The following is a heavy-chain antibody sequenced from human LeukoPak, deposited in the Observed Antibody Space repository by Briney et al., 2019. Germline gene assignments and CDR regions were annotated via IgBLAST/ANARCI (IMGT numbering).Heavy chain of an antibody. Sequence: ASVKVSCKASGYTFTGYYMHWVRQAPGQGLEWMGWINPNSGGTNYAQKFQGRVTMTGDTSISTAYMELSRLRSDDTAVYYCARVSYCSGGSCSPYYFDYWGQGTLVTVSS. J-gene: IGHJ4*02. D-gene: IGHD2-15*01. CDR1: GYTFTGYY. CDR3: ARVSYCSGGSCSPYYFDY. CDR2: INPNSGGT. V-gene: IGHV1-2*02.